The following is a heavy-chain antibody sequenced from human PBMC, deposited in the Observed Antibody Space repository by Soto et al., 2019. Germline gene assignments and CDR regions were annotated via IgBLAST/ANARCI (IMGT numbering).Heavy chain of an antibody. V-gene: IGHV4-39*01. D-gene: IGHD5-12*01. Sequence: QLQLQESGPGLVKPSETLSLTCTVSGGSISSSSYYWGWIRQPPGKGLEWIGSIYYSGSTYYNPSLKSRVTISVDTSNIQFSRKLSSVTAADTAVYYCASRTPLLAYRRPVGYDYFDYWGQGTLVTVSS. CDR1: GGSISSSSYY. CDR3: ASRTPLLAYRRPVGYDYFDY. CDR2: IYYSGST. J-gene: IGHJ4*02.